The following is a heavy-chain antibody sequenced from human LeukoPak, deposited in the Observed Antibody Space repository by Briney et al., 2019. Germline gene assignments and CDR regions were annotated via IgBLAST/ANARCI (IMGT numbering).Heavy chain of an antibody. Sequence: SQTLSLTCAISGDSVSSSSAAWSWIRQSPSRGLEWLGRTYYRSKLYNDYALSVKGRMTINPDTSKNQFYMKLHSVNPEDTAVYYCARVVAGLGYFDYWGQGTLVTVSS. D-gene: IGHD3/OR15-3a*01. V-gene: IGHV6-1*01. J-gene: IGHJ4*02. CDR3: ARVVAGLGYFDY. CDR1: GDSVSSSSAA. CDR2: TYYRSKLYN.